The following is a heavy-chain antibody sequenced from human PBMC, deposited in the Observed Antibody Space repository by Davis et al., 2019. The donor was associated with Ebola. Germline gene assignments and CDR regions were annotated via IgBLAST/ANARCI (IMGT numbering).Heavy chain of an antibody. D-gene: IGHD3-9*01. CDR1: GFTFSSYG. Sequence: GESLKISCAASGFTFSSYGMHWVRQAPGKGLEWVAAISGSGGSTYYADSVKGRFTISRDNSKNTLYLQMNSLRAEDTAVYYCAKAGDYDILTGTIGGNYYYYYGMDVWGQGTTVTVSS. J-gene: IGHJ6*02. CDR3: AKAGDYDILTGTIGGNYYYYYGMDV. V-gene: IGHV3-23*01. CDR2: ISGSGGST.